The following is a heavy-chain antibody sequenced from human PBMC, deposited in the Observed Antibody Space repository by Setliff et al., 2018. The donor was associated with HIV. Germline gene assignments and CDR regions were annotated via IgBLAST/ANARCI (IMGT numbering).Heavy chain of an antibody. Sequence: PGGSLRLSCAVSGFTFSNAWMSWVRQAPGKGLEWVAVIWYDGSNKDYADSVKGRFTISRDNSKNTLYLQMNSLRAEDTAVYYCAKAPGLTSSWAIDYWGQGTLVTVSS. V-gene: IGHV3-33*06. CDR3: AKAPGLTSSWAIDY. J-gene: IGHJ4*02. D-gene: IGHD6-13*01. CDR1: GFTFSNAW. CDR2: IWYDGSNK.